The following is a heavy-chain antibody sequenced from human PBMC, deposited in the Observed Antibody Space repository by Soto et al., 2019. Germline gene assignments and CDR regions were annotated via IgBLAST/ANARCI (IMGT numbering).Heavy chain of an antibody. D-gene: IGHD4-17*01. CDR2: ISYDGNNK. CDR1: GFTFNNYA. J-gene: IGHJ4*02. V-gene: IGHV3-30-3*01. CDR3: ARDLSARSSDYPIDY. Sequence: QVQLVESGGGVVQPGRSLRLSCAASGFTFNNYAMHWVRQAPGQGLEWVAVISYDGNNKYYADSVKSRFTISRDNSKTTLFLQMNSLRVEDTAVYYCARDLSARSSDYPIDYWGQGTLVIVSS.